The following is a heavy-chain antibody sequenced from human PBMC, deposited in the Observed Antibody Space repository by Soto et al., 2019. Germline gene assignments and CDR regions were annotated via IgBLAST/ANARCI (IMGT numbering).Heavy chain of an antibody. CDR2: ISARGGRA. J-gene: IGHJ4*02. V-gene: IGHV3-23*01. D-gene: IGHD5-12*01. CDR3: AKGSFEYRGSVAN. Sequence: EVQLLESGGGLVQPGGSLRLSCAASGFSFSSYAMVWVRQAPGKGLEWVSVISARGGRAYFADAMKGWFTITRDKSKTVLSLEMNSLRAEDTAIYFCAKGSFEYRGSVANWGQGTLVLVSS. CDR1: GFSFSSYA.